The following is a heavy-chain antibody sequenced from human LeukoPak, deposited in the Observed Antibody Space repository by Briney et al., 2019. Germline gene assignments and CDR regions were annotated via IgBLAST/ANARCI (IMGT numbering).Heavy chain of an antibody. V-gene: IGHV4-31*03. J-gene: IGHJ4*02. CDR3: ARHNTYDWATLYYDFWSGYYEVLGYFDY. Sequence: PSQTLSLTCTVSGGSISSGGYYWSWIRQHPGKGLEWIGYIYYSGSTYYNPSPKSRVTISVDTSKNQFSLKLSSVTAADTAVYYCARHNTYDWATLYYDFWSGYYEVLGYFDYWGQGTLVTVSS. D-gene: IGHD3-3*01. CDR2: IYYSGST. CDR1: GGSISSGGYY.